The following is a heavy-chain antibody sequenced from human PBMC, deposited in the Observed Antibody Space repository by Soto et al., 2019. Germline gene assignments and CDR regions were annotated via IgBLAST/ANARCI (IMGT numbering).Heavy chain of an antibody. CDR2: INHSGST. CDR1: GGSFSAYY. CDR3: ARGSEDYYGSGSYGY. V-gene: IGHV4-34*01. J-gene: IGHJ4*02. D-gene: IGHD3-10*01. Sequence: QVQLQQWGAGLLKPSETPSLTCAVYGGSFSAYYWSWIRQPPGKGLEWIGEINHSGSTNYNPSVKSRVTISVDTSKKQFSLNLSSVTAADTAVYYCARGSEDYYGSGSYGYWGQGTLVTVSS.